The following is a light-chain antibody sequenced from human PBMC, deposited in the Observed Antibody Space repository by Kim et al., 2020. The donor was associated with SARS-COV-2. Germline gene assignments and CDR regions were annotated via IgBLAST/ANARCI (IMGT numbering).Light chain of an antibody. CDR3: QQYGSSPRT. J-gene: IGKJ1*01. Sequence: SRGESATLACRASQSVSSNYLAWYQHKPGQAPRLLIFGASSRATGIPDRFSGSGSGTDFTLTISRLEPEDFAVYYCQQYGSSPRTFGQGTKVDIK. CDR2: GAS. CDR1: QSVSSNY. V-gene: IGKV3-20*01.